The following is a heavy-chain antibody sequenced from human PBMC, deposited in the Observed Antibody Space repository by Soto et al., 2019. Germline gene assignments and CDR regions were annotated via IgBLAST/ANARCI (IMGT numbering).Heavy chain of an antibody. V-gene: IGHV3-23*01. CDR2: ISGSGGST. J-gene: IGHJ5*02. Sequence: GGSLRLSCAASGFTFGNYAMSWVRQAPGKGLEWVSAISGSGGSTYYADSVKGRFTISRDNSKNTLYLQMSSLRAEDTAVYYCVKTEYYDFWSGYYGASWFDPWGQGTLVTVSS. CDR3: VKTEYYDFWSGYYGASWFDP. D-gene: IGHD3-3*01. CDR1: GFTFGNYA.